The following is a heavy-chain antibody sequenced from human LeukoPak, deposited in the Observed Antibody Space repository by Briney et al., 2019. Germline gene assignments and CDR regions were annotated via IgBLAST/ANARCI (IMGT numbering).Heavy chain of an antibody. Sequence: ASVKVSCKASGYTFTSYGISWVRQAPGQGLEWMGWISAYNGNTNYAQELQGRVTMTTDTSTSTAYMELRSLRSDDTAVYYCARGRSSWYEGNWFDPWGQGTLVTVSS. J-gene: IGHJ5*02. V-gene: IGHV1-18*01. CDR2: ISAYNGNT. CDR3: ARGRSSWYEGNWFDP. CDR1: GYTFTSYG. D-gene: IGHD6-13*01.